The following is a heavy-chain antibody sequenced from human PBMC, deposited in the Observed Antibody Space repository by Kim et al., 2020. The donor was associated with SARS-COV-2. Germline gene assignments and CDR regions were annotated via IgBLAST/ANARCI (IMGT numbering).Heavy chain of an antibody. D-gene: IGHD5-18*01. V-gene: IGHV4-59*13. CDR1: GGSISSYY. J-gene: IGHJ4*02. CDR2: IYYSGST. CDR3: ARSIGGYIYGYSFDF. Sequence: SETLSLTCTVPGGSISSYYWSWIRQPPGKGLEWIGYIYYSGSTNYNPSLKSRVTVSVDTSKNQFSLKLSSVTAADTAVYYWARSIGGYIYGYSFDFWGQRTLVTVSS.